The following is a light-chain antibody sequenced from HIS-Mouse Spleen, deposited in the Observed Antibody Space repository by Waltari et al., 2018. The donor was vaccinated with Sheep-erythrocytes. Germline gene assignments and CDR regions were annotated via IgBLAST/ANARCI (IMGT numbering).Light chain of an antibody. CDR3: QQYDNLPLT. J-gene: IGKJ4*01. CDR2: DAS. V-gene: IGKV1-33*01. CDR1: QDISNY. Sequence: DIQMTQSPSSLSASVGDRVTITCQASQDISNYLNWYQQKPGKAPKLLIYDASNLETGDPSRFSGSGSGTDFTFTISSLKPEDIATYYCQQYDNLPLTFGGGTKVEIK.